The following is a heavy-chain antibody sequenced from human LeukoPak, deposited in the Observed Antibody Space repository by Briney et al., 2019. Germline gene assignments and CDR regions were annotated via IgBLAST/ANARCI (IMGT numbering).Heavy chain of an antibody. J-gene: IGHJ4*02. CDR2: IKPDGSEK. CDR1: GFTFSRYW. Sequence: GGSLRLSCAASGFTFSRYWMSWVRQAPGKGLEWVANIKPDGSEKYYVDSVKGRFTISRDNTRNSLYLQMNTLRAEDTAVYYCARPLRRDGYKLGQGYGYWGQGTLVTVSS. CDR3: ARPLRRDGYKLGQGYGY. V-gene: IGHV3-7*01. D-gene: IGHD5-24*01.